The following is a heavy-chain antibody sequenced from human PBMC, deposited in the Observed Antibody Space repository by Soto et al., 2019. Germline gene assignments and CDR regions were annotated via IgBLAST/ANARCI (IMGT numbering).Heavy chain of an antibody. CDR1: GNTLTPYY. J-gene: IGHJ6*02. D-gene: IGHD3-22*01. V-gene: IGHV1-2*04. CDR2: INPNSGGT. Sequence: SVKVYCKASGNTLTPYYIHLGRQGPGRGLEWVGWINPNSGGTYYAQKFQAWSTMTRDTSISTAYLELSGLTSNDTAVYYCERANTIRPYYFNMDGWGQGTTV. CDR3: ERANTIRPYYFNMDG.